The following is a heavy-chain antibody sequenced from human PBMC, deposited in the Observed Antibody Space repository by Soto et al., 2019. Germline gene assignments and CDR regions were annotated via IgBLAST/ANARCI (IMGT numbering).Heavy chain of an antibody. D-gene: IGHD4-17*01. Sequence: GGSLRLSCAASGFTFSSYAMSWVRQAPGKGLEWGSAISGSGGSTYYADSVKGRFTISRDNSKNTLYLQMNSLRAEDTAVYYCAKDSNYGDYIDYWGQGTLVTVSS. J-gene: IGHJ4*02. V-gene: IGHV3-23*01. CDR2: ISGSGGST. CDR3: AKDSNYGDYIDY. CDR1: GFTFSSYA.